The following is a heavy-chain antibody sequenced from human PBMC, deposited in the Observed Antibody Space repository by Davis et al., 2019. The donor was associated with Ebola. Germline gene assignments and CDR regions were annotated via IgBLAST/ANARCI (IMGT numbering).Heavy chain of an antibody. CDR1: GFTFSSYS. Sequence: PGGSLRLSCAASGFTFSSYSMNWVRQAPGKGLEWVSYISSSGSTIYYADSVKGRFTISRDNAKNSLYLQMNSLRAEDTAVYYCARADKDYGDYYYYYGMDVWGQGTTVTVSS. J-gene: IGHJ6*02. CDR3: ARADKDYGDYYYYYGMDV. V-gene: IGHV3-48*04. D-gene: IGHD4-17*01. CDR2: ISSSGSTI.